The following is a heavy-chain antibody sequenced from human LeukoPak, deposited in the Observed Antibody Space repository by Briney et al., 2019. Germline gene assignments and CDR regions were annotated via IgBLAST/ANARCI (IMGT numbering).Heavy chain of an antibody. J-gene: IGHJ4*02. D-gene: IGHD3-16*02. CDR2: IYYSGST. CDR3: ARVGIMITFGGVIVPHYFDY. CDR1: GGSISSGDYY. V-gene: IGHV4-30-4*08. Sequence: PSETLSLTCTVSGGSISSGDYYWSWIRQPPGKGLEWIGYIYYSGSTYYNPSLKSRVTISVDTSKNQFSLKLSSVTAADTAVYYCARVGIMITFGGVIVPHYFDYWGQGTLVTVSS.